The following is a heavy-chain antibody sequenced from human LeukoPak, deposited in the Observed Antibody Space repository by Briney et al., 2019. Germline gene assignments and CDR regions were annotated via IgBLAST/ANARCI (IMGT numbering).Heavy chain of an antibody. D-gene: IGHD6-13*01. CDR1: GYTFTGYY. CDR2: INPNSGGT. CDR3: ARGPPYIAAHRAVDY. J-gene: IGHJ4*02. V-gene: IGHV1-2*02. Sequence: ASVKVSCKASGYTFTGYYMHWVRQAPGQGLEWMGWINPNSGGTNYAQKFQGRVTMTRGTSISTAYMELSSLRSEDTAVYYCARGPPYIAAHRAVDYWGQGTLVTVSS.